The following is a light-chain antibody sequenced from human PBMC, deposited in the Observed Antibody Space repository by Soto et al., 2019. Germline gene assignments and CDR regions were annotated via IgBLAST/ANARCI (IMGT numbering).Light chain of an antibody. CDR3: SSYAGSNNRYV. CDR2: EVS. Sequence: QSALTQPPSASGSPGQSVTISCTGTSSDVGGYNFVSWYQQHPGKAPKLIIYEVSKRPSGVPDRFSGSKSGNTASLTVSGLQAEDEADYYCSSYAGSNNRYVSGTGTKLTVL. CDR1: SSDVGGYNF. V-gene: IGLV2-8*01. J-gene: IGLJ1*01.